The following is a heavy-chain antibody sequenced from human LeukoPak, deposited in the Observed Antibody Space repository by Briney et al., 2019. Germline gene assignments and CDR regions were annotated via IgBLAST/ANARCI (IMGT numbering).Heavy chain of an antibody. J-gene: IGHJ4*02. Sequence: GGSLRLSCAASGFTVSSNYMSWVRQAPEKGLEWVSVIYSGGSTYYADSVKGRFTISRDNAKNSLYLQMNSLRAEDTAVYYCAREVEVHYDSSGYYPLDYWGQGTLVTVSS. CDR3: AREVEVHYDSSGYYPLDY. V-gene: IGHV3-53*01. D-gene: IGHD3-22*01. CDR2: IYSGGST. CDR1: GFTVSSNY.